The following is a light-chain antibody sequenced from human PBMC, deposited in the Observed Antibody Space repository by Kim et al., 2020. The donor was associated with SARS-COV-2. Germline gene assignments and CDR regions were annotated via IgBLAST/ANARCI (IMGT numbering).Light chain of an antibody. J-gene: IGLJ2*01. CDR2: GKN. V-gene: IGLV3-19*01. Sequence: ALGQTVSITCQGHSLRNYYASSYHQKQGQAPLLVIYGKNNRHSGSPDRFPGSTSGSTTCLTVAGAQAEDEADYYCKSRDRSLHHVEFGGGTQLTVL. CDR1: SLRNYY. CDR3: KSRDRSLHHVE.